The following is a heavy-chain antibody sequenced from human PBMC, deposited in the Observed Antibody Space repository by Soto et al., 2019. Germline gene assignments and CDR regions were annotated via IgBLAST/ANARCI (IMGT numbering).Heavy chain of an antibody. D-gene: IGHD6-19*01. J-gene: IGHJ4*02. Sequence: EVQLVESGGGLVQPGGSLRLSCAASGFSFSSYSFNWVRQAPGKGLEWVSFISTSSSTIYYAESVKGRFTISRDNAKNSLYLQMNSLRDEDAAVYYCARDGPYSSGWSDYWGQGTLVTVSS. V-gene: IGHV3-48*02. CDR2: ISTSSSTI. CDR1: GFSFSSYS. CDR3: ARDGPYSSGWSDY.